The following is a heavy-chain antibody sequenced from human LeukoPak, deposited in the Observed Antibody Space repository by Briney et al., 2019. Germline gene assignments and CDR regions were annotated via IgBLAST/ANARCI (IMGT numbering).Heavy chain of an antibody. J-gene: IGHJ4*02. D-gene: IGHD5-24*01. Sequence: GGSLRLSCAASGFTFSGFAMHWVRQAPGKGLEWVAVISYDGSNKYSADSVKGRFTISRDNSKNTLYLQMNSLRAEDTAVYYCAKEIEMATIRWFDYWGQGTLVTVSS. CDR2: ISYDGSNK. CDR3: AKEIEMATIRWFDY. V-gene: IGHV3-30*04. CDR1: GFTFSGFA.